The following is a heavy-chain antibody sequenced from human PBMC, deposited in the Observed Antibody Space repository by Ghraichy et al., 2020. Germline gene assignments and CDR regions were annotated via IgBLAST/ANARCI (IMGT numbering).Heavy chain of an antibody. J-gene: IGHJ4*02. CDR1: GGPISSYY. Sequence: SETLSLTCTVSGGPISSYYWSWIRQPPGKGLEWIGYIYYSRSTDYNPSLKSRVTISVDTSKNQFSLKLGSVTAADTAVYYCARGYDSSGYYYYWGPGTLVTVSS. D-gene: IGHD3-22*01. CDR2: IYYSRST. CDR3: ARGYDSSGYYYY. V-gene: IGHV4-59*01.